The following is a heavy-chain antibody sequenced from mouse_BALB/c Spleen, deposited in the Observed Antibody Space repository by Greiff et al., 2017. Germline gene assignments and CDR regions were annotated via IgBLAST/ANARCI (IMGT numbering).Heavy chain of an antibody. CDR2: INPYNDGT. Sequence: EVQLHQSGPELVKPGASVKMSCKASGYTFTSYVMHWVKQKPGQGLEWIGYINPYNDGTKYNEKFKGKATLTSDKSSSTAYMELSSLTSEDSAVYYCAREGYDGGSWFAYWGQGTLVTVSA. V-gene: IGHV1-14*01. CDR1: GYTFTSYV. CDR3: AREGYDGGSWFAY. D-gene: IGHD2-2*01. J-gene: IGHJ3*01.